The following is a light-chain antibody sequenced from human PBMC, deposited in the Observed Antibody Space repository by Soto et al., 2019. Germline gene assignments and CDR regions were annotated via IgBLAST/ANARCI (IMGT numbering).Light chain of an antibody. CDR2: GAS. J-gene: IGKJ1*01. V-gene: IGKV3-15*01. Sequence: EIVLTQSPGTLSLSPGERATLSCRASQSVSSSYLAWYQQKSGQAPRLLIYGASTRATGIPARFSGSGSGTEFTLTISSLQSEDFAVYYCQQYNEWPETFGHGTKVDIK. CDR1: QSVSSSY. CDR3: QQYNEWPET.